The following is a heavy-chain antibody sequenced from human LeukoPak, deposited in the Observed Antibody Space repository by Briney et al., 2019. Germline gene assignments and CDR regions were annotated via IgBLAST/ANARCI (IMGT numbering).Heavy chain of an antibody. D-gene: IGHD7-27*01. CDR3: AKRPHPGDFIPLYYFDY. Sequence: PGGSLRLSCAASGFTFSSYEMNWVRQAPGKGLEWVSYISSSGSTIYYADSVKGRFTISRDNAKNSLYLQMNSLRAEDTAVYYCAKRPHPGDFIPLYYFDYWGQGTLVTVSS. CDR1: GFTFSSYE. V-gene: IGHV3-48*03. J-gene: IGHJ4*02. CDR2: ISSSGSTI.